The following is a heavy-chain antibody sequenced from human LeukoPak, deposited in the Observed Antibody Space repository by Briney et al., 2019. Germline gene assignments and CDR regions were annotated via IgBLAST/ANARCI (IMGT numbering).Heavy chain of an antibody. Sequence: PSETLSLTCTVSGGSISSYYWSWLRQPPGKGLVWFAYIYYSGSTDYNPSLKSRVNTSLDTSKNQFSLKLSSVTAADTAVYYRARHDPIVGTPDAFDIWGQGTMVTVSS. J-gene: IGHJ3*02. CDR3: ARHDPIVGTPDAFDI. D-gene: IGHD1-26*01. V-gene: IGHV4-59*08. CDR1: GGSISSYY. CDR2: IYYSGST.